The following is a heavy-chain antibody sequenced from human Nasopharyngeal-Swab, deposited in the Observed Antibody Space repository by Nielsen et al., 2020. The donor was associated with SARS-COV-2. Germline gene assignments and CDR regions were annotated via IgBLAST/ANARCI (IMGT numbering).Heavy chain of an antibody. V-gene: IGHV3-23*01. D-gene: IGHD2/OR15-2a*01. CDR2: ISGSGGST. CDR1: GFTFSSYA. Sequence: GESLKISCAASGFTFSSYAMSWVRQAPGKGLEWVSAISGSGGSTYYADSVKGRFTISRDNSKNTLYLQMNSLRAEDTAVYYRAKDHNIRGRWFDPWGQGTLVTVSS. J-gene: IGHJ5*02. CDR3: AKDHNIRGRWFDP.